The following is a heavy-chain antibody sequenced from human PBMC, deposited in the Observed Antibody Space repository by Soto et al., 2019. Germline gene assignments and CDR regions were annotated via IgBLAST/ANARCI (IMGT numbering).Heavy chain of an antibody. V-gene: IGHV2-5*01. CDR1: GFSLSTSGVG. J-gene: IGHJ4*02. D-gene: IGHD2-15*01. CDR2: IYWHDDK. Sequence: GSGPTLVNPTQTLTLTCTFSGFSLSTSGVGVNWIRQPPGKALEWLALIYWHDDKRYSPSLKSRLTITKDTSKNQVVLTMTNMDPVDPAPSFGARRGGASVGLYCFGYWGRGARVAASS. CDR3: ARRGGASVGLYCFGY.